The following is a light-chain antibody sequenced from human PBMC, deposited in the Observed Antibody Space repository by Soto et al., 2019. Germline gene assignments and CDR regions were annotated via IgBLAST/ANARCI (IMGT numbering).Light chain of an antibody. V-gene: IGKV1-17*01. J-gene: IGKJ4*01. CDR1: QAIRND. Sequence: DIQMTQYPSSLSASVGDRVTITCRASQAIRNDLAWYQHKPGKAPKRLIYAASTLQSGVPSRFSGSGSETQFTLTISSLQPEDFSTYYCLQHNNYPPLTFGGGTKVEIK. CDR2: AAS. CDR3: LQHNNYPPLT.